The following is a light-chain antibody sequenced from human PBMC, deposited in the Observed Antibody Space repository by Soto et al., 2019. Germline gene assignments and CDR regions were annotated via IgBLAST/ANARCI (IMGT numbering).Light chain of an antibody. Sequence: IVLTQSPGTLSLFPGERATLPCRASQSITSGYLAWYQQKPGQSPRLLIYGASSRATGIPDRFSGSGSGTDFTLTISRLEPEDFAVYYCQQYGSSPTFGQGTRLEIK. CDR2: GAS. CDR3: QQYGSSPT. CDR1: QSITSGY. J-gene: IGKJ5*01. V-gene: IGKV3-20*01.